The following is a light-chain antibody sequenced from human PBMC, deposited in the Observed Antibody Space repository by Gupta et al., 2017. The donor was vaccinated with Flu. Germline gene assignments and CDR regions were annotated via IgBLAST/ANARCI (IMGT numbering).Light chain of an antibody. J-gene: IGLJ1*01. V-gene: IGLV2-23*02. CDR3: CSYAGSFYV. CDR1: SSDVGDYNF. Sequence: QSARTQPASVSGSPGQSITLSCTGTSSDVGDYNFVSWYQQYPGKAPKLMIYEVNKRPSGVSNRFSGSKSGNTASLTISGLQAEDEADYYCCSYAGSFYVFGTGTKVNVL. CDR2: EVN.